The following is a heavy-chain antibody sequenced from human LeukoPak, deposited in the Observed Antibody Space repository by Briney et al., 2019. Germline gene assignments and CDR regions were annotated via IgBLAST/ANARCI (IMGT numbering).Heavy chain of an antibody. J-gene: IGHJ1*01. CDR3: AKGSGIRSYGAYFPH. V-gene: IGHV3-30*18. D-gene: IGHD4-17*01. Sequence: PGGSLRLSCAASGFTFSNYGMQWVRQAPGKGLEWVAVISYDASTKYYADSVKGRFTISRDNSKSTLYLQMNSLRAEDTAVYYCAKGSGIRSYGAYFPHWGQGTLVTVSS. CDR1: GFTFSNYG. CDR2: ISYDASTK.